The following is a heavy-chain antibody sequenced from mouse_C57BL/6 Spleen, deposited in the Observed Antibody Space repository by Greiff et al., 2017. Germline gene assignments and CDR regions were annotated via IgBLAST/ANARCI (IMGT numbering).Heavy chain of an antibody. Sequence: VQLQQSGPELVKPGASVKMSCKASGYTFTDYNMHWVKQSHGKSLEWIGYINPNNGGTSYNQKFKGKATLTVNKSSSTAYMELRSLTSEDSAVYYCARWGTTVVEEDYWGKGTTLTVSS. CDR1: GYTFTDYN. CDR3: ARWGTTVVEEDY. V-gene: IGHV1-22*01. J-gene: IGHJ2*01. D-gene: IGHD1-1*01. CDR2: INPNNGGT.